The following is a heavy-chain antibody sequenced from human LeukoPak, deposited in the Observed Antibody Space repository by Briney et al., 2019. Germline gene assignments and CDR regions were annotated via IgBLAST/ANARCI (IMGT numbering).Heavy chain of an antibody. CDR3: ARDLYSSKTNDAFVI. J-gene: IGHJ3*02. V-gene: IGHV4-34*01. CDR2: INHRRST. CDR1: GGSFSGYY. D-gene: IGHD6-13*01. Sequence: SETLSLTCAVYGGSFSGYYWTWIRQPPGKGLEWIGEINHRRSTKYSPSLKSRVTISLDTSRNQFSLKLSSVTAADTAVYYCARDLYSSKTNDAFVIWGQGTMVTVSS.